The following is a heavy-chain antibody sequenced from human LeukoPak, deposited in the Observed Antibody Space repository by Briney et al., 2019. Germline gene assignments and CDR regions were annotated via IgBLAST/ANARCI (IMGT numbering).Heavy chain of an antibody. Sequence: SETLSLTCTVSGGSISSSSYYWGWIRQPPGKGLEWIGSIYYSGSSYYNPSLKSRVTISVDTSKNQFSLKLSCVTAADTAVYYCASLRERSYYARGFDYWGQGTLVTVSS. J-gene: IGHJ4*02. CDR2: IYYSGSS. CDR1: GGSISSSSYY. CDR3: ASLRERSYYARGFDY. D-gene: IGHD3-3*01. V-gene: IGHV4-39*01.